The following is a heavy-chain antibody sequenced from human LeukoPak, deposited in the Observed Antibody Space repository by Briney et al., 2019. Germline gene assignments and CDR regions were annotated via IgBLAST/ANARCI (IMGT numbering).Heavy chain of an antibody. J-gene: IGHJ4*02. V-gene: IGHV5-51*01. CDR3: ARPYYYDSGQYYFHY. CDR1: GYSVTSYW. D-gene: IGHD3-10*01. CDR2: IYPGDSDT. Sequence: GESLKISCKGSGYSVTSYWIGWVRQMTGKGLEWMAIIYPGDSDTRYSPSFQGQVTISADKSISTAYLQWSSLKASDTAMYYCARPYYYDSGQYYFHYWGQGTLVTVSS.